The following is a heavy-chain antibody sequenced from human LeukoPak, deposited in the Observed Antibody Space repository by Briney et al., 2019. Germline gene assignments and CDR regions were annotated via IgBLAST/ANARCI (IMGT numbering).Heavy chain of an antibody. CDR1: GFTFSSYG. V-gene: IGHV3-30*02. CDR3: AKNRGRYYFDY. D-gene: IGHD7-27*01. CDR2: IRYDGSNK. Sequence: PGGSLRLSCAASGFTFSSYGMHWVRQAPGKGLEWVAFIRYDGSNKYYADSVKARFTISRDNSKNTLYLQMNSLRAEDTAVYYCAKNRGRYYFDYWGQGTLVTVSS. J-gene: IGHJ4*02.